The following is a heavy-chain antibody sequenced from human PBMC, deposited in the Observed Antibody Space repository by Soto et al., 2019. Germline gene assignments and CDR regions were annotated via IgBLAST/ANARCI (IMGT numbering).Heavy chain of an antibody. D-gene: IGHD3-22*01. Sequence: GGSLRLSCAASGFTFSSYSMNWVRQAPGKGLEWVSYISSSSSTIYYADSVKGRFTISRDSAKNSLYLQMNSLRDEDTAVYYCARGITMIVVVTPWGMDVWGQGTTVTVSS. CDR3: ARGITMIVVVTPWGMDV. CDR1: GFTFSSYS. CDR2: ISSSSSTI. J-gene: IGHJ6*02. V-gene: IGHV3-48*02.